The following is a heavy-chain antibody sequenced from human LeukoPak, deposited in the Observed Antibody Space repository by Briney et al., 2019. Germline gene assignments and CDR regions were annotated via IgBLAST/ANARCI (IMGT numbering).Heavy chain of an antibody. Sequence: PGGSLRLSCAASGFTFSSYAMSWVRQAPGKGLEYVSAISSNGGSTYYANSVKGRFTISRDNSKNTLYLQMGSLRAEDMAVYYCARLVRGVPPNWFDPWGQGTLVTVSS. CDR2: ISSNGGST. D-gene: IGHD3-10*01. CDR3: ARLVRGVPPNWFDP. J-gene: IGHJ5*02. V-gene: IGHV3-64*01. CDR1: GFTFSSYA.